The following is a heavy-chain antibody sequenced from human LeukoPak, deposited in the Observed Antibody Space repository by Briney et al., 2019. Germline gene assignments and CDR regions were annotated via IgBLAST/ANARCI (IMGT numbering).Heavy chain of an antibody. D-gene: IGHD6-6*01. Sequence: LSLTCTVSGGSMSRYHWTWIRQAPGKGLEWVSYISSSGSTIYYADSVKGRFTISRDNAKNSLYLQMNSLRGEDTALYYCAKSTSSLSEFEYWGQGTLVTVSS. CDR3: AKSTSSLSEFEY. CDR1: GGSMSRYH. V-gene: IGHV3-11*01. J-gene: IGHJ4*02. CDR2: ISSSGSTI.